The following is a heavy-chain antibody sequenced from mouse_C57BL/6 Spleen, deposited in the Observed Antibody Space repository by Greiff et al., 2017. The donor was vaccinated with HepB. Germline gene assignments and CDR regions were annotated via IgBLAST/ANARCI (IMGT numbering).Heavy chain of an antibody. CDR2: IWSDGST. CDR1: GFSLTSYG. D-gene: IGHD1-1*02. CDR3: ARQGSYYWYFDV. V-gene: IGHV2-6-1*01. J-gene: IGHJ1*03. Sequence: VKLVESGPGLVAPSQRLSITCTVSGFSLTSYGVHWVRQPPGKGLEWLVVIWSDGSTTYNSALKSRLSISKYNSKRQVFLKKNSLQTDDTAMYYCARQGSYYWYFDVWGTGTTVTVSS.